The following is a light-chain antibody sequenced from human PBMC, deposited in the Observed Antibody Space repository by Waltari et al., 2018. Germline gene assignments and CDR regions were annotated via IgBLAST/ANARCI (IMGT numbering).Light chain of an antibody. CDR2: DAS. CDR1: QDTRNY. Sequence: DIQMTQSPSSLSASVGDRVTITCQASQDTRNYLNWYQQKPGKAPTLLIYDASSLETGVPSRFSGNGSGTDFTFTISSLQPEDIATYYCQQYDNLVFTFGPGTKVDIK. J-gene: IGKJ3*01. V-gene: IGKV1-33*01. CDR3: QQYDNLVFT.